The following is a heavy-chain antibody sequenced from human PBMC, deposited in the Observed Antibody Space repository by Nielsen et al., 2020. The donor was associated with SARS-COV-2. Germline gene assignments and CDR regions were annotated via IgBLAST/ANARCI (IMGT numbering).Heavy chain of an antibody. CDR1: GFTLSRYW. J-gene: IGHJ2*01. CDR2: ISSDGTKT. V-gene: IGHV3-74*01. Sequence: GESLKISCAASGFTLSRYWMNWVRQVPGKGLAWVSRISSDGTKTTYADSVKGRFTIFRDNPKNSMYLQMGSLWAEDTAVYYCARCRRPYHLFSGDYYWYFDLWGRGTLVTVSS. D-gene: IGHD4-17*01. CDR3: ARCRRPYHLFSGDYYWYFDL.